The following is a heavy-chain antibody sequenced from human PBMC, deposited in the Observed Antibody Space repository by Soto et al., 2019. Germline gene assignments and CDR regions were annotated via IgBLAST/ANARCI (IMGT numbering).Heavy chain of an antibody. V-gene: IGHV4-39*01. D-gene: IGHD2-15*01. J-gene: IGHJ3*01. CDR2: VYHSGRT. Sequence: LSLTCTVSGGSISSSTSYWGWIRQTPGKGLEWIGSVYHSGRTYYNPSLESRVAMSVDTSKNQFSLKLTSVTAEDTAVYYCARLGIVVMVEAHDAFDLWGPGTMVTVSS. CDR3: ARLGIVVMVEAHDAFDL. CDR1: GGSISSSTSY.